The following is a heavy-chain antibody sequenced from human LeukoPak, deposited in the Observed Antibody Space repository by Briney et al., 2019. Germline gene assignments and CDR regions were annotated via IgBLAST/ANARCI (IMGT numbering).Heavy chain of an antibody. CDR1: GGTFSSDA. V-gene: IGHV1-69*05. Sequence: ASVKVSCVPSGGTFSSDAISWVRQAPGQGLEWMGRIIPIFGTANYAQKFQGRVTITTDESTRTAYMELSSRRSEDTTVYYCARGHVAVADGRFDYWGQGTLVTVSS. D-gene: IGHD6-19*01. CDR2: IIPIFGTA. J-gene: IGHJ4*02. CDR3: ARGHVAVADGRFDY.